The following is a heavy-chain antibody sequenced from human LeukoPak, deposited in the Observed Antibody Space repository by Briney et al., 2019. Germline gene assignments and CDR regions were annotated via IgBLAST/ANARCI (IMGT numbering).Heavy chain of an antibody. V-gene: IGHV4-39*07. CDR2: IFYGGST. CDR3: ARAYYDSIFVEDY. J-gene: IGHJ4*02. D-gene: IGHD3-22*01. Sequence: SDTLSLTCTVSSGSISTSNYYWGWVRQPPGKALEWIGNIFYGGSTYYSPSLKSRVTISLDTSRNQFSLKLSSVTAADTAVYYCARAYYDSIFVEDYWGQGTLVTVSS. CDR1: SGSISTSNYY.